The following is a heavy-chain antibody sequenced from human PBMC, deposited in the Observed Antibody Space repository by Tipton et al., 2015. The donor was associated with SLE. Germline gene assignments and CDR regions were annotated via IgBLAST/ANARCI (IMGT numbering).Heavy chain of an antibody. CDR3: ARDGGGIDFWSGYFFDR. Sequence: TLSLTCTVSDDSITTDYWTWIRQPPGKGLEYIGYVSYSGVTNSNPSLQSRVTMSIDASKKQVSLRLSSVTAADTAVYYYARDGGGIDFWSGYFFDRWGQGTLITVSS. V-gene: IGHV4-59*13. D-gene: IGHD3-3*01. J-gene: IGHJ4*02. CDR2: VSYSGVT. CDR1: DDSITTDY.